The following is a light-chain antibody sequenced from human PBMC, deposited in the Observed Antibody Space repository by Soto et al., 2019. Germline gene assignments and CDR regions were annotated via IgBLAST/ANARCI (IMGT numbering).Light chain of an antibody. J-gene: IGKJ1*01. V-gene: IGKV1-5*01. Sequence: DIQMTQSPSTLPASVGDRVTITCRASQSISNWLAWYQQKPGKAPKFLIYDASTLESGVPSRFSGSGSGTEFTLTISSLQPDDFATYYCQHYNSYSEAFGRGTKVDI. CDR2: DAS. CDR1: QSISNW. CDR3: QHYNSYSEA.